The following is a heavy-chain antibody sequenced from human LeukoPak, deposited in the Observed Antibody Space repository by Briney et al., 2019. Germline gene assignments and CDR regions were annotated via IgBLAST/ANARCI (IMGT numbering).Heavy chain of an antibody. J-gene: IGHJ4*02. D-gene: IGHD2-2*01. Sequence: GGSLILSCAASGFTFCSYSMNWVRPAAGKVLEWVSYISSSSSTIYYADSVKGRFTISRDNAKNSLYLQMNSLRAEDTAVYYCARDFRHIVVVPAAIQPNFDYWGQGTLVTVSS. CDR3: ARDFRHIVVVPAAIQPNFDY. CDR1: GFTFCSYS. CDR2: ISSSSSTI. V-gene: IGHV3-48*04.